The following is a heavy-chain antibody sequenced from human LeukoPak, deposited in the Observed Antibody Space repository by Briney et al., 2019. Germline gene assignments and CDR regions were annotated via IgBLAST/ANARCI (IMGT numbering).Heavy chain of an antibody. D-gene: IGHD3-22*01. CDR1: GYSFTSYW. CDR2: IYPGDSDT. J-gene: IGHJ4*02. Sequence: GESLKISCKGSGYSFTSYWIGWVRQMPGKGLEWMGIIYPGDSDTRYSPSFQGQVTISADKSISTAYLQWSSLKASDTAMYYCARLRFTYYYDSSGYLDYWGQGTLVTVSS. V-gene: IGHV5-51*01. CDR3: ARLRFTYYYDSSGYLDY.